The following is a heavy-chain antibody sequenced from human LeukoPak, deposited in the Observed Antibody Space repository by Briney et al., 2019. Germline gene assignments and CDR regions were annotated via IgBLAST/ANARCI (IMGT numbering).Heavy chain of an antibody. CDR1: GGSFSGYY. D-gene: IGHD3-16*01. CDR2: INHSGST. V-gene: IGHV4-34*01. Sequence: SETLSLTCAVYGGSFSGYYWSWIRQPPGKGLEWIGEINHSGSTNYNPSLKSRVTISVDTSKNQFSLKLSSVTAADTAVYYCARGSRVWGSYVGYWGQGTLVTVSS. J-gene: IGHJ4*02. CDR3: ARGSRVWGSYVGY.